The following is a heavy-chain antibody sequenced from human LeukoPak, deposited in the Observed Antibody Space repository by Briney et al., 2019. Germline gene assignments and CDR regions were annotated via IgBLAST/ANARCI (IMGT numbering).Heavy chain of an antibody. CDR3: AVHTTLYGAVRY. CDR1: GDSIRSSPYY. Sequence: SETLSLTCTVSGDSIRSSPYYWGWIRHPPGKGLEWIGSIYNGGSTYYNPSLKSRVTIFVDTSKNKFSLGLSSVTAADTAVYFCAVHTTLYGAVRYWGQGTLVAVSS. J-gene: IGHJ4*02. D-gene: IGHD2/OR15-2a*01. V-gene: IGHV4-39*01. CDR2: IYNGGST.